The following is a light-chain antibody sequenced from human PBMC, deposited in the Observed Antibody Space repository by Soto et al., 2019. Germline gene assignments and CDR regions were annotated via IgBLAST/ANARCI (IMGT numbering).Light chain of an antibody. J-gene: IGKJ4*01. CDR2: GAS. CDR1: QDIYNY. Sequence: DIQMTQSPSSLSASVGDRVTITCQASQDIYNYLNWYQQKPGKAPKLLIYGASNLQTGVPSRFTGSGSGTDFTFTISSLQSEDIATYDCQQYETLPPTFGGGNKVEIK. CDR3: QQYETLPPT. V-gene: IGKV1-33*01.